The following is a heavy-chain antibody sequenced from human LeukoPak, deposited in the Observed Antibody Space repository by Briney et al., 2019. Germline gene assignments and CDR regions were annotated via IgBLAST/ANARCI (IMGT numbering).Heavy chain of an antibody. CDR3: AKDLGVVAVDLFDY. CDR1: GFTFSSYS. V-gene: IGHV3-21*04. CDR2: ISSSSSYI. D-gene: IGHD2-15*01. J-gene: IGHJ4*02. Sequence: GGSLRLSCAASGFTFSSYSMNWVRQAPGKGLEWVSSISSSSSYIYYADSVKGRFTISRDNAKNSLYLQMNSLRAEDTAVYYCAKDLGVVAVDLFDYWGQGTLVTVSS.